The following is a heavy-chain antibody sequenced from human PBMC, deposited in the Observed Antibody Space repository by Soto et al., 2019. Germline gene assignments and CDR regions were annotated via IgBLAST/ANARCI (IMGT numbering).Heavy chain of an antibody. CDR3: ARVERGTATTVVDAFDI. D-gene: IGHD1-1*01. Sequence: QVKLQQWGAGLLKPSEPLSLTCAVYGGFVSSGSYYWSWFRQPPGKGLEWIGEMSHSGGTHFNPSLKSRVTISVDTSKNQFSLKMSSVTSADTALYYCARVERGTATTVVDAFDIWGPGTMVTVSS. V-gene: IGHV4-34*01. J-gene: IGHJ3*02. CDR2: MSHSGGT. CDR1: GGFVSSGSYY.